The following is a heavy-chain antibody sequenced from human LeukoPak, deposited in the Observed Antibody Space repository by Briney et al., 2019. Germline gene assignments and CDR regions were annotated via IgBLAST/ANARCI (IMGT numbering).Heavy chain of an antibody. CDR2: MYYSGST. CDR1: GGSTSSYY. V-gene: IGHV4-59*01. J-gene: IGHJ5*02. CDR3: AREDGTYLDWFDP. Sequence: SETLSLTCTVSGGSTSSYYWSWIRQPPGKGLEWIGYMYYSGSTNYNPSLKSRVTISVDAPKNQFSLKLISVTAADTAVYYCAREDGTYLDWFDPWGQGILVTVSS. D-gene: IGHD2/OR15-2a*01.